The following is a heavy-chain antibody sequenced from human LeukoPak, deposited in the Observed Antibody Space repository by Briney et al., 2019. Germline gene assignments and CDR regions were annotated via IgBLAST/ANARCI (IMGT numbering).Heavy chain of an antibody. CDR1: GGSISSSSYY. D-gene: IGHD6-13*01. CDR3: TAAGIGAFDI. CDR2: IYYSGST. J-gene: IGHJ3*02. V-gene: IGHV4-39*07. Sequence: SETLSLTCTVSGGSISSSSYYWGWIRQPPGKGLEWIGSIYYSGSTYYNPSLKSRVTISVDTSKNQFSLKLSSVTAADTAVYYCTAAGIGAFDIWGQGTMVTVSS.